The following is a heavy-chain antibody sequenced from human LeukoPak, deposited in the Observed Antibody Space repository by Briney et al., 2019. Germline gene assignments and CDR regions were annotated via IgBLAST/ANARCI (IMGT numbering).Heavy chain of an antibody. CDR1: GFTFSSYA. Sequence: PGGSLRLSCAASGFTFSSYAMGWVRQTPGKGLEWVSLIIGSGNSIHYADSVKGRFTVSRDNFKNTVFLQLNNLRPEDTAVYYCAKHGDNVWGSFRFGLDSWGQGTLVTVSS. J-gene: IGHJ4*02. CDR3: AKHGDNVWGSFRFGLDS. D-gene: IGHD3-16*02. CDR2: IIGSGNSI. V-gene: IGHV3-23*01.